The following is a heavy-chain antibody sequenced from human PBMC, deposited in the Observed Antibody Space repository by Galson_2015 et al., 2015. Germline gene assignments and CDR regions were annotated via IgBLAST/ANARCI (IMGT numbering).Heavy chain of an antibody. V-gene: IGHV5-10-1*01. D-gene: IGHD2-2*02. J-gene: IGHJ6*02. Sequence: QSGAEVKKPGESLRISCKGSGYSCTSYWISRVRQMPGKGLEWMGRIDPTDSYTNYSTSLHCHVTISAHNSISTAYLQWSSLKASDTAMYYCASDGPLDCSSTSCYKAHYYYSGMDVWGQGTTVTVSS. CDR2: IDPTDSYT. CDR1: GYSCTSYW. CDR3: ASDGPLDCSSTSCYKAHYYYSGMDV.